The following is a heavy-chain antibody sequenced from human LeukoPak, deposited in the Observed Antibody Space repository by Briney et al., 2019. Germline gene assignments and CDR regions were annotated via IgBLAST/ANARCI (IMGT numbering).Heavy chain of an antibody. J-gene: IGHJ1*01. Sequence: ASVKVSCTASGYTFTSYDINWVRQATGQGLEWIGWTSPNSGNTGYAQKFQGRVTMTRNTSISTAYMELSSPRSEDTAVYYCARGRYSSGWYGVEYFQHWGQGTLVTVSS. CDR1: GYTFTSYD. CDR3: ARGRYSSGWYGVEYFQH. V-gene: IGHV1-8*01. D-gene: IGHD6-19*01. CDR2: TSPNSGNT.